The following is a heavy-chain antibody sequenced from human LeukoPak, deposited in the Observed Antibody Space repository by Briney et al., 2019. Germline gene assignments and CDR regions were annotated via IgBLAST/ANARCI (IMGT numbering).Heavy chain of an antibody. D-gene: IGHD6-6*01. V-gene: IGHV3-64*01. J-gene: IGHJ4*02. CDR1: GFTFSSYA. CDR2: ISSNGGST. CDR3: ARDGEGQLGWGNDY. Sequence: GGSLRLSCAASGFTFSSYAMHWVRQAPGKGLEYVSAISSNGGSTYYANSVKGRFTISRDNSKNTLYLQMGSLRAEDMAVYYCARDGEGQLGWGNDYWGQGTLVTVSS.